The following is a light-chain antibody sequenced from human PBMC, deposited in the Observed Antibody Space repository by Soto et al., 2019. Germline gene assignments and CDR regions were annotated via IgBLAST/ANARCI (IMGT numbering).Light chain of an antibody. CDR1: SSDVGGYNY. V-gene: IGLV2-14*03. CDR2: DGS. CDR3: SSYTSSSTVV. Sequence: QSALTQPASVSGSPGQSISISCTGSSSDVGGYNYVSWYQHHPGKAPKLMIYDGSNRPSGVSNRFSGSRSGNTASLTISGLQAEDEADYYCSSYTSSSTVVFGGGTKLTVL. J-gene: IGLJ2*01.